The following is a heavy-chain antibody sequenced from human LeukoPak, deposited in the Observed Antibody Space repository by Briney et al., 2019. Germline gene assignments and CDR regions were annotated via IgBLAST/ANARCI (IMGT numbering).Heavy chain of an antibody. Sequence: ASVTVSCKASGYTFTGYYMHWVRQAPGQGLEWMGRINPNSGGTNYAQKFQGRVTMTRDTSISTAYMELSRLRSDDTAVYYCARDLPLSSSEDYWGQGTLVTVSS. CDR3: ARDLPLSSSEDY. CDR2: INPNSGGT. J-gene: IGHJ4*02. CDR1: GYTFTGYY. D-gene: IGHD6-13*01. V-gene: IGHV1-2*06.